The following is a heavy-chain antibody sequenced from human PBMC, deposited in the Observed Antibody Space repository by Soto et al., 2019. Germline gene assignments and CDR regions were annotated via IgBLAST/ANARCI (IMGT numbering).Heavy chain of an antibody. Sequence: ASVKVSCKVSGYTLTELSMHWVRQAPGKGLEWMGGFDPEDGETIYAQKFQGRVTMTKDTSTDTAYMELSSLRSEDTAVYYCATDGSGSYDYWGQGTLVTVSS. D-gene: IGHD3-10*01. CDR1: GYTLTELS. CDR2: FDPEDGET. CDR3: ATDGSGSYDY. J-gene: IGHJ4*02. V-gene: IGHV1-24*01.